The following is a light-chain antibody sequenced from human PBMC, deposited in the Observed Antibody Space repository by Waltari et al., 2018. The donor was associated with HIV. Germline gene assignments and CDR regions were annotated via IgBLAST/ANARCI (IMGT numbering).Light chain of an antibody. CDR3: QVRDGSGDHSRV. J-gene: IGLJ3*02. CDR1: NIGSES. V-gene: IGLV3-21*02. CDR2: DGR. Sequence: SYVLTQPPSVSVAPGQTARITCGRDNIGSESVHWYQQKPGQAPVLVVYDGRDRPSGTPERCSGSNSGNTATLTISRVEAGDEADYYCQVRDGSGDHSRVFGGGTKLTVL.